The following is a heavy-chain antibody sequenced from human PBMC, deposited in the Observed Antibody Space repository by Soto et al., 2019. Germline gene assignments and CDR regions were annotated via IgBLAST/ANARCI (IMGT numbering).Heavy chain of an antibody. CDR1: SGSITSSKW. CDR2: IYHGGST. V-gene: IGHV4-4*03. J-gene: IGHJ4*02. CDR3: ARHLTMPGTRGFDS. D-gene: IGHD2-2*01. Sequence: QVQLQESGPGLVKPPGTLSLTCTVSSGSITSSKWWSWVRQPPGKGLEWIGEIYHGGSTNYNPSLNGPVTVSVDKSNNHFSLQLNSVTAADTAVYYCARHLTMPGTRGFDSWGQGTLVTVSS.